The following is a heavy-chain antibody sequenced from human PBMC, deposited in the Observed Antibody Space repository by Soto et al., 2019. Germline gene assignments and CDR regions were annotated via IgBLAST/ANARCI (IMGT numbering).Heavy chain of an antibody. J-gene: IGHJ3*02. D-gene: IGHD2-2*02. CDR1: GFTFSSYA. CDR2: ISGSGGST. V-gene: IGHV3-23*01. Sequence: PGGSLRLSCAASGFTFSSYAMSWVRQAPGKGLEWVSAISGSGGSTYYADSVKGRFTISRDNSKNALYLQMNSLRAEDTAVYYCVKDIVVVPAAIDAFDIWGQGTMVTVSS. CDR3: VKDIVVVPAAIDAFDI.